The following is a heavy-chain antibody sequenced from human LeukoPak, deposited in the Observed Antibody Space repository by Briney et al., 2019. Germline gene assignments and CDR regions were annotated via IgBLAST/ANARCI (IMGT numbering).Heavy chain of an antibody. J-gene: IGHJ6*03. Sequence: ASVKVSCKASGGTFSSYAISWVRQAPGQGLEWMRGIIPIFGTANYAQKFQGRVTITADESTSTAYMELSSLRAEDTAVYYCAKESSNYGDYYYYYYMDVWGKGTTVTVSS. CDR2: IIPIFGTA. CDR1: GGTFSSYA. CDR3: AKESSNYGDYYYYYYMDV. V-gene: IGHV1-69*13. D-gene: IGHD4-17*01.